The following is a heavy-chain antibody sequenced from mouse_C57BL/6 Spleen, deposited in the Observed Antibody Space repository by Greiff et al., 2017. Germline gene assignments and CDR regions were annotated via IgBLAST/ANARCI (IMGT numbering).Heavy chain of an antibody. CDR2: IDPSDSYT. Sequence: VKLQQPGAELVKPGASVKLSCKASGYTFTSYWMQWVKQRPGQGLEWIGEIDPSDSYTNYNQKFKGKATLTVDTSSSTAYMQLSSLTSEDSAVYYCGLTTVVATGAMDYWGQGTSVTVSS. J-gene: IGHJ4*01. V-gene: IGHV1-50*01. CDR1: GYTFTSYW. D-gene: IGHD1-1*01. CDR3: GLTTVVATGAMDY.